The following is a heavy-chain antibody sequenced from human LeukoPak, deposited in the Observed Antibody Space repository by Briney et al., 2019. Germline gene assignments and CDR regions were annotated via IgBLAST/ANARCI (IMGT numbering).Heavy chain of an antibody. CDR1: GFTFSDYY. CDR3: ARDRGGTYYDILTGYYSY. CDR2: ISSSGSTI. V-gene: IGHV3-11*04. J-gene: IGHJ4*02. D-gene: IGHD3-9*01. Sequence: GSLRLSCAASGFTFSDYYMSWIRQAPGKGLEWVSYISSSGSTIYYADSVKGRFTISRENAKNSLYLQMNSLRAEDTAVYYCARDRGGTYYDILTGYYSYWGQGTLVTVSS.